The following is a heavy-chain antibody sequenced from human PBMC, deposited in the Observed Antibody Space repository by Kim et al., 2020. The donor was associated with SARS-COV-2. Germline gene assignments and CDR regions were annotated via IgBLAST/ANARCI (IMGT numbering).Heavy chain of an antibody. CDR1: GFTFSSYW. V-gene: IGHV3-7*01. D-gene: IGHD6-13*01. CDR2: IKQDGSEK. CDR3: ARDAIAAAGNYYYYGMDV. Sequence: GGSLRLSCAASGFTFSSYWMSWVRQAPGKGLEWVANIKQDGSEKYYVDSVKGRFTISRDNAKNSLYLQMNSLRAEDTAVYYCARDAIAAAGNYYYYGMDVGGQGTTVTVSS. J-gene: IGHJ6*02.